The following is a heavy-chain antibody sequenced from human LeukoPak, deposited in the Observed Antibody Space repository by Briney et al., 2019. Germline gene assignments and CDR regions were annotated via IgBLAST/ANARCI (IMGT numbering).Heavy chain of an antibody. CDR3: AQTHKYYYDSCGYYYY. CDR2: ISGSGGST. Sequence: VGSLRLSCAASGFTFSSYAMSWVRQAPGKGLEWVSAISGSGGSTYYADSVKGRFTISRDNSKKTLYLQMNRLRAEDTAVFYCAQTHKYYYDSCGYYYYWGQGTLVTVSS. V-gene: IGHV3-23*01. D-gene: IGHD3-22*01. J-gene: IGHJ4*02. CDR1: GFTFSSYA.